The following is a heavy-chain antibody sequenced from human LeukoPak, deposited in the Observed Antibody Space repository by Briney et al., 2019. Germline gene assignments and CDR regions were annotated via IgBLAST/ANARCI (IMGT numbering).Heavy chain of an antibody. CDR2: ISSRSGYT. V-gene: IGHV3-11*03. CDR1: GFSFSDYY. CDR3: ARSLIGRSCGGGSCSLGY. D-gene: IGHD2-15*01. J-gene: IGHJ4*02. Sequence: PGGSLRLSCAASGFSFSDYYMSWIRQAPGKGLEWVSYISSRSGYTNYADSVKGRFTISRDNAKNSLYLQMNSLRAEDTAVYYCARSLIGRSCGGGSCSLGYWSQGTLVTVSS.